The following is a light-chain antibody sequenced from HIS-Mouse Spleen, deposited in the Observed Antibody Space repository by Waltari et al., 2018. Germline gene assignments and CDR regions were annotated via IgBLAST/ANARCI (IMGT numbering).Light chain of an antibody. CDR3: QQFNSYPPLT. V-gene: IGKV1-13*02. CDR1: QGISSA. J-gene: IGKJ4*01. Sequence: AIQLTQSPSSLSASVEDRVTTTCRTSQGISSALAWYQQNPGTAPKLLIYDASSLESGVPSRFSGSGAGTDFTLTISRLQPEDFATYYCQQFNSYPPLTFGGGTKVEIK. CDR2: DAS.